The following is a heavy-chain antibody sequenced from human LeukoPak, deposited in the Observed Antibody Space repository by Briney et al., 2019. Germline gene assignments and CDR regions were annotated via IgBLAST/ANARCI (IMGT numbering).Heavy chain of an antibody. J-gene: IGHJ4*02. D-gene: IGHD3-22*01. Sequence: SETLSLTCTVSGGSINNYYWSWIRQPPGKGLEWIGEINHSGSTNYNPSLKSRVTISVDTSKNQFSLKLSSVTAADTAVYYCARGVRMIVVVIDLPSFDYWGQGTLVTVSS. CDR1: GGSINNYY. V-gene: IGHV4-34*01. CDR2: INHSGST. CDR3: ARGVRMIVVVIDLPSFDY.